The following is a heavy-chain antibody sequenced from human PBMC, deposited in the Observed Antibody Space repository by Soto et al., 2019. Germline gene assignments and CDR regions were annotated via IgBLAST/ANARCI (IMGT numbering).Heavy chain of an antibody. CDR1: GYTFTSYG. J-gene: IGHJ4*02. V-gene: IGHV1-18*01. Sequence: ASVKVSCKASGYTFTSYGISWVRQAPGQGLEWMGWISAYNGNTNYAQKLQCRVTMTTDTSTSTAYMELRSLRSDDTAVYYCVITIFGGGYFDYWPQGTLVTVSS. CDR2: ISAYNGNT. CDR3: VITIFGGGYFDY. D-gene: IGHD3-10*02.